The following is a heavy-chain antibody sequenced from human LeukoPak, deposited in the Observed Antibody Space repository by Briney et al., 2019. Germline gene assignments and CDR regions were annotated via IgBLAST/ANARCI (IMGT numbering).Heavy chain of an antibody. Sequence: SETLSLTCTVSGGSISTYYWSWIRQPPGKGLEWIAYIDYRGSTTYNPSLRSRVTVSVDTSRNQFSLKLSSVTAADTAVYYCARSRSGYSYDHAAFEIWGQGTMVTVSS. CDR1: GGSISTYY. CDR3: ARSRSGYSYDHAAFEI. D-gene: IGHD5-18*01. CDR2: IDYRGST. J-gene: IGHJ3*02. V-gene: IGHV4-59*01.